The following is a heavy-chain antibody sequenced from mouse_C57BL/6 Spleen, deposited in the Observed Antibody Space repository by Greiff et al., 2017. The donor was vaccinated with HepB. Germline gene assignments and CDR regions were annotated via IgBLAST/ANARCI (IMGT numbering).Heavy chain of an antibody. V-gene: IGHV1-81*01. J-gene: IGHJ4*01. CDR3: ARGELRRVPYYAMDY. Sequence: VQLQQSGAELARPGASVKLSCKASGYTFTSYGISWVKQRTGQGLEWIGEIYPRSGNTYYNEKFKGKATLTADKSSSTAYMELRSLTSEDSAVYFCARGELRRVPYYAMDYWGQGTSVTVSS. D-gene: IGHD2-4*01. CDR2: IYPRSGNT. CDR1: GYTFTSYG.